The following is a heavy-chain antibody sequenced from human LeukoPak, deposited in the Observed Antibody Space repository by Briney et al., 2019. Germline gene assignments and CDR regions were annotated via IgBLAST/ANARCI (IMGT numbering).Heavy chain of an antibody. CDR2: IYYSGST. CDR3: ARGQGFDWLLPFDY. V-gene: IGHV4-59*01. CDR1: GGSISSYY. J-gene: IGHJ4*02. Sequence: PSETLSLTCTVSGGSISSYYWSWIRQPPGKGLEWIGYIYYSGSTNYNPSLKSRVTISVDTSKNQFSLKLSSVTAADTAVYYCARGQGFDWLLPFDYWGQGTLVTVSS. D-gene: IGHD3-9*01.